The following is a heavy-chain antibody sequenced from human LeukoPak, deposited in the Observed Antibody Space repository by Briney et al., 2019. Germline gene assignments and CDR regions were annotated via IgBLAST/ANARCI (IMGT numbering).Heavy chain of an antibody. D-gene: IGHD6-13*01. J-gene: IGHJ4*02. CDR1: GFTFSSYE. CDR2: MSSGGSTI. V-gene: IGHV3-48*03. Sequence: QPGGSLRLSCAASGFTFSSYEMNWVRQAPGKGLEWVSYMSSGGSTIYYADSVKGRFTISRDNAKNSLYLQMNSLRAEGTAVYYCARGMGRIAAAGTFDYWGQGTLVTVSS. CDR3: ARGMGRIAAAGTFDY.